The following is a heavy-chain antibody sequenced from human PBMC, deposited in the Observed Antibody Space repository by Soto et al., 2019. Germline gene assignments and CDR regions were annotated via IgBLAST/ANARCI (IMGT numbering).Heavy chain of an antibody. CDR2: ISYDGSNK. J-gene: IGHJ6*02. D-gene: IGHD6-13*01. V-gene: IGHV3-30-3*01. CDR3: ARPYSSSWLYYYYGMDV. Sequence: QVQLVESGGGVVQPGRSLRLSCAASGFTFSSYAMHWVRQAPGKGLEWVAVISYDGSNKYYADSVKGRFTISRDNSKNTLYRKMTSLRAEDTAVYYCARPYSSSWLYYYYGMDVWVQGTTVTVSS. CDR1: GFTFSSYA.